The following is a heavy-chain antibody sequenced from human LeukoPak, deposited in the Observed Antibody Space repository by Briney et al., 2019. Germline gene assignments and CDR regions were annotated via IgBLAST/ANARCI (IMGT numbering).Heavy chain of an antibody. D-gene: IGHD6-6*01. CDR2: INHSGST. CDR3: ARVNLRSSSSSDDY. CDR1: GGSIRSYY. V-gene: IGHV4-34*01. J-gene: IGHJ4*02. Sequence: SETLSLTCTVSGGSIRSYYWSWIRQPPGKGLEWIGEINHSGSTNYNPSLKSRVTISVDTSKNQFSLKLSSVTAADTAVYYCARVNLRSSSSSDDYWGQGTLVTVSS.